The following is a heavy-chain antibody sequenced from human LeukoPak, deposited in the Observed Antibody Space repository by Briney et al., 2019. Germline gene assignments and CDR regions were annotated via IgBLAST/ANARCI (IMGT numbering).Heavy chain of an antibody. CDR1: GVTVGNNY. D-gene: IGHD6-13*01. Sequence: GGSLRLSCAASGVTVGNNYMIWVRQAPGKGLEWVSHIYSGGATNYADSVKGRFTISRDSSKNTLFLQLNSPRAEDTAVYYCARDPSAVALGTYGWGQGTLVTVSS. J-gene: IGHJ4*02. CDR2: IYSGGAT. V-gene: IGHV3-66*01. CDR3: ARDPSAVALGTYG.